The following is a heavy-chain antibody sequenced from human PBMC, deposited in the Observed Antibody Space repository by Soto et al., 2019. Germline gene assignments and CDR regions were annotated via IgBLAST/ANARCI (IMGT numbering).Heavy chain of an antibody. CDR3: ARAYYYGSGSYLAHY. J-gene: IGHJ4*02. CDR2: IIPILGIA. Sequence: SVKVSCKASGGTFSSYTISWVRQAPGQGLEWMGRIIPILGIANYAQKFQGRVTITADKSTSTAYMELSSLRSEDTAVYYCARAYYYGSGSYLAHYWGQGTLVTVSS. CDR1: GGTFSSYT. D-gene: IGHD3-10*01. V-gene: IGHV1-69*02.